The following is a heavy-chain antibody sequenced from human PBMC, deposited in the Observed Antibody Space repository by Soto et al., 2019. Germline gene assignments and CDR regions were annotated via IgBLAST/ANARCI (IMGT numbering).Heavy chain of an antibody. Sequence: GGSLRLSCAASGFTFSSYAMHWVRQAPGKGLEWVAVIPYDGSNKYYADSVKGRFTISRDNSKNTLYLQMNSLRAEDTAVYYCARDTLTGTTKGTWFDPWGQGTLVTVSS. CDR1: GFTFSSYA. CDR2: IPYDGSNK. V-gene: IGHV3-30-3*01. J-gene: IGHJ5*02. D-gene: IGHD1-7*01. CDR3: ARDTLTGTTKGTWFDP.